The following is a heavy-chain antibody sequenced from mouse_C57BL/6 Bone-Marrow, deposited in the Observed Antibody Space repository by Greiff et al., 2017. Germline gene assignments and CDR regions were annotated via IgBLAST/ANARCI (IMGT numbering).Heavy chain of an antibody. Sequence: VQLKESGPVLVKPGASVKMSCKASGYTFTDYYMNWVKQSHGKSLEWIGVINPYNGGTSYNQKFKGKATLTVDKSSNTAYMELNSLTSEDSAVYYGARSYGYAYYFDYWGQGTTLTVSS. CDR2: INPYNGGT. CDR1: GYTFTDYY. J-gene: IGHJ2*01. CDR3: ARSYGYAYYFDY. D-gene: IGHD2-2*01. V-gene: IGHV1-19*01.